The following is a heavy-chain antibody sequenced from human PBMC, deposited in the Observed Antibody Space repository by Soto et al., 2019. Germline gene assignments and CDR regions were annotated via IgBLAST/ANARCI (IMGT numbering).Heavy chain of an antibody. CDR1: GFTFNNYG. CDR2: ISYDGINK. Sequence: QVQLVESGGGVVQPGRSLRLSCAASGFTFNNYGMHWVRQAPGKGLEWVSVISYDGINKYYADSVKGRFTISRDNSKNTLYLRMSSLRPEDTAVYYCAKDVITIFGVVGGMDVW. CDR3: AKDVITIFGVVGGMDV. V-gene: IGHV3-30*18. D-gene: IGHD3-3*01. J-gene: IGHJ6*01.